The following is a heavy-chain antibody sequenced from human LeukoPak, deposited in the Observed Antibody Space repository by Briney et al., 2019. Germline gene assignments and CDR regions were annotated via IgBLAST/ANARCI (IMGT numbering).Heavy chain of an antibody. CDR1: GLTLSTYA. CDR2: IGNSGGTT. J-gene: IGHJ3*02. V-gene: IGHV3-23*01. CDR3: ASRTIVGATRGSFDI. Sequence: GGSLRLSCAASGLTLSTYATHWVRQAPGKGLEWVSGIGNSGGTTYYAGSVKGRFTISRDNSKNTLYLQMNSLRAEDTAVYYCASRTIVGATRGSFDIWGLGTMVTVSS. D-gene: IGHD1-26*01.